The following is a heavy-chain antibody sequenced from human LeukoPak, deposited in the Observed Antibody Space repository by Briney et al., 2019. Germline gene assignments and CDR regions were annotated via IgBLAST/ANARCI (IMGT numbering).Heavy chain of an antibody. V-gene: IGHV3-21*01. Sequence: MPGGSLRLSCAASGFTFSIDAMNWVRQAPGKGLEWVSSISSGSSYIYYADSVKGRFTISRDNAKNSLYLQMHSLRAEDTALYYCARVATGIAAPIDYWGQGTLVTVSS. J-gene: IGHJ4*02. D-gene: IGHD6-13*01. CDR3: ARVATGIAAPIDY. CDR2: ISSGSSYI. CDR1: GFTFSIDA.